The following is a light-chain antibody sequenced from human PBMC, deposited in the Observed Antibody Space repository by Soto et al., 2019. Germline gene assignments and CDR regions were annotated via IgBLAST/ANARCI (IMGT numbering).Light chain of an antibody. J-gene: IGLJ1*01. V-gene: IGLV2-14*01. Sequence: QSALTQPASVSGSPGQSITISCTGTSSDVGGYNYVSWYQQHPGKAPKLMIYEVSNRPSGVSNRFSGSKSGNTASLTISGLQAEDEDDYYCRSYTSRSTSFGTGTKVNGL. CDR2: EVS. CDR3: RSYTSRSTS. CDR1: SSDVGGYNY.